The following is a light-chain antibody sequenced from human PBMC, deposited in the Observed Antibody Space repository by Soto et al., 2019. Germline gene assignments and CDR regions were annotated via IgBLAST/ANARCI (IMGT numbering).Light chain of an antibody. Sequence: QSVLTQPASVSGSPGQSITISCTGTISDIGGYNYVSWCQQHPGKAPKLIIYEVTNRPSGVSNRFSGSKSGNTASLTISGLQTEDEADYYCSSSTISNTVVFGGGTKLTVL. CDR3: SSSTISNTVV. J-gene: IGLJ2*01. CDR1: ISDIGGYNY. CDR2: EVT. V-gene: IGLV2-14*01.